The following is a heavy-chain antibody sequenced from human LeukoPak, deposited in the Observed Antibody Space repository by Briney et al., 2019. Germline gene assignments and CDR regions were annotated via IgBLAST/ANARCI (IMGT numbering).Heavy chain of an antibody. CDR1: GGSVSSTNW. Sequence: KTSETLSLTCAVSGGSVSSTNWWTWFRQPPGKGLEWIGEVHLDGRTNYNPSLTGRLTMSVDLYENHISLKLTSVTAADTAVYYCARNLGSGWYYDYWGQGILVTVSS. J-gene: IGHJ4*02. CDR2: VHLDGRT. D-gene: IGHD6-19*01. V-gene: IGHV4-4*02. CDR3: ARNLGSGWYYDY.